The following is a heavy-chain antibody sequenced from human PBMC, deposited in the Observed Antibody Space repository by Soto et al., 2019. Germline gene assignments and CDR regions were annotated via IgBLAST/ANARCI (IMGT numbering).Heavy chain of an antibody. D-gene: IGHD3-3*01. CDR2: TYYRSKWYN. CDR1: GDSVSSNSAT. CDR3: AKDGGNHYYYYAMDV. J-gene: IGHJ6*02. V-gene: IGHV6-1*01. Sequence: SQTLSLTCAISGDSVSSNSATWDWIRQSPSRGLEWLGRTYYRSKWYNDYAVSVKSRITINPDTSNNQLSLQLNSVTPDDTAVYYCAKDGGNHYYYYAMDVWGQGTTVTVSS.